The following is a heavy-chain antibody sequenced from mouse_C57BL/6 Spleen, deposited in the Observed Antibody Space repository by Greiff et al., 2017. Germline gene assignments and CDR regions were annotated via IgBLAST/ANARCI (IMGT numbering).Heavy chain of an antibody. D-gene: IGHD2-14*01. V-gene: IGHV1-50*01. CDR1: GYTFTSYW. CDR3: ARGFYRYYAMDY. Sequence: QVQLQQSGAELVKPGASVKLSCKASGYTFTSYWMQWVKQRPGQGLEWIGEIDPSDSYTNYNQKFKGKATLTVDTSSSTAYMQLSSLTSEDSAVYYCARGFYRYYAMDYWGQGTSVTVSS. J-gene: IGHJ4*01. CDR2: IDPSDSYT.